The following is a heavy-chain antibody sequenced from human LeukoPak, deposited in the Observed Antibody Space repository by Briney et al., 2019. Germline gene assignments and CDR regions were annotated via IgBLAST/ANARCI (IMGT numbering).Heavy chain of an antibody. CDR3: AREAEDFWSGLGHYYYMDV. Sequence: SETLSLTCTGSGGSISSYYWSWIRQPPGKGLEWIGYIYYSGSTNYHPSLKSRVTISVDTSKNQFSLKLSSVAAADTAVYYCAREAEDFWSGLGHYYYMDVWGKGTTVTVSS. CDR1: GGSISSYY. V-gene: IGHV4-59*01. CDR2: IYYSGST. J-gene: IGHJ6*03. D-gene: IGHD3-3*01.